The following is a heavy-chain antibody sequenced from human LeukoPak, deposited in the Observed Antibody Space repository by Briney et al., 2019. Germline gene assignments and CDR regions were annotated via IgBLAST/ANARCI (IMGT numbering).Heavy chain of an antibody. J-gene: IGHJ4*02. D-gene: IGHD6-19*01. V-gene: IGHV3-23*01. CDR2: ISGSGGST. CDR1: GFTFSSYA. Sequence: GGSLRHSCVASGFTFSSYAMSWVRQAPGKGLEWVSGISGSGGSTYYADSVKGRFTISRDNSKNTLFLQMNSLRAEDTAVYYCAKETYSSGWYPFFDYWGQGTLVTVSS. CDR3: AKETYSSGWYPFFDY.